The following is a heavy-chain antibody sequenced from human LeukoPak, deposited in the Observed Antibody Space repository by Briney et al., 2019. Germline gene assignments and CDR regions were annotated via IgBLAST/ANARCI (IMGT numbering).Heavy chain of an antibody. CDR2: ISSSGNIK. CDR3: ARDNDSRDPPHFDY. CDR1: GFTFSDYY. Sequence: GGSLRLSCAASGFTFSDYYMSWIRQAPGKGLEWLSYISSSGNIKYYTDSVKGRFTISRDNAKNSLYPQMNSLRAEDTAVYYCARDNDSRDPPHFDYWGQGTLVTVSS. J-gene: IGHJ4*02. V-gene: IGHV3-11*01. D-gene: IGHD3-16*01.